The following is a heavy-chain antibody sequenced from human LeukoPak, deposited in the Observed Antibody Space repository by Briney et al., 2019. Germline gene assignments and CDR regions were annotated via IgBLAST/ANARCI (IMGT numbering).Heavy chain of an antibody. Sequence: GESLKISCKGSGYSFTSYWSGWVRQMPGKGLEWMGIIYLGDSDTRYSPSFQGQVTISADKSISTAYLQWSSLKASDTAMYYCASGPSPPSGYCSSTSCYALDYWGQGTLVTVSS. CDR3: ASGPSPPSGYCSSTSCYALDY. J-gene: IGHJ4*02. V-gene: IGHV5-51*01. CDR2: IYLGDSDT. D-gene: IGHD2-2*01. CDR1: GYSFTSYW.